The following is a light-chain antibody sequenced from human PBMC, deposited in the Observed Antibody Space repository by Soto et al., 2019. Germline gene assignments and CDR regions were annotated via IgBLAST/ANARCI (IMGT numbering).Light chain of an antibody. J-gene: IGLJ3*02. CDR1: SSNIGAGYD. CDR3: QSYDSSLSGSV. CDR2: GNN. V-gene: IGLV1-40*01. Sequence: VLTQPPSVSGAPGQRVTISCTGSSSNIGAGYDVHWYQQLPGTAPKLLIYGNNNRPSGVPDRFSGSKSGTSASLAITGLQAEDEADYYCQSYDSSLSGSVFGGGTKLTVL.